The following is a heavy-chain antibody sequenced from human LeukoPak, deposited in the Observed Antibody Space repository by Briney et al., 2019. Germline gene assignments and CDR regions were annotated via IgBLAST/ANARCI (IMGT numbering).Heavy chain of an antibody. J-gene: IGHJ4*02. CDR1: GFTVSSNY. CDR2: IYSGGTT. V-gene: IGHV3-66*01. D-gene: IGHD1-1*01. CDR3: ARTTTFAPHFDY. Sequence: GGSLRLSCAASGFTVSSNYMSWVRQAPGKGLEWVSVIYSGGTTYYADSVKGRFTISRDDSKNTLYLQMNSLRAEDTAVYYCARTTTFAPHFDYWGQGTLVTVSS.